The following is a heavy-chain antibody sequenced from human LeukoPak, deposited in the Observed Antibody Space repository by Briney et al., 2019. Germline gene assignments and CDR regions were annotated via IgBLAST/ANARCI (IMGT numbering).Heavy chain of an antibody. V-gene: IGHV1-69*01. J-gene: IGHJ4*02. CDR1: GGTFSSYA. CDR2: IIPIFGTA. Sequence: ASVKVSCKASGGTFSSYAISWVRQAPGQGLEWMGGIIPIFGTANYAQKFQGRVTITADESTSTAYMELSSLRSEDTAVYYCARVYGSVVGAKWYFDYWGQGTLVTGSS. D-gene: IGHD1-26*01. CDR3: ARVYGSVVGAKWYFDY.